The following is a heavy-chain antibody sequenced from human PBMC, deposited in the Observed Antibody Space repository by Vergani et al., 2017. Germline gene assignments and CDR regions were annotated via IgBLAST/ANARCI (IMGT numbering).Heavy chain of an antibody. CDR2: IYYSGRT. D-gene: IGHD2-15*01. Sequence: QLQLQESGPGLVKPSETLSLTCTVSGGSISSSSYYWGWIRQPPGKGLEWIGSIYYSGRTYYNPSLKSRVTISVDTSKNQFSLKLSSVTAADTAVYYCARGRRRYCSGGSCYSKSWFDPWGQGTLVTVSS. J-gene: IGHJ5*02. CDR3: ARGRRRYCSGGSCYSKSWFDP. V-gene: IGHV4-39*07. CDR1: GGSISSSSYY.